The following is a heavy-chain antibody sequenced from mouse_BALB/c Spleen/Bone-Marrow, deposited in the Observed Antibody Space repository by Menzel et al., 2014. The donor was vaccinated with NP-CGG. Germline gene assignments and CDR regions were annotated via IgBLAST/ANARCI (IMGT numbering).Heavy chain of an antibody. CDR1: GFKIKDTY. J-gene: IGHJ4*01. Sequence: EAQLQESGAELVEPGASVKLSCTATGFKIKDTYMHWVKQRPEQGLEWIGRIDPANGNTKYDPKFQGKATITADTSSNKAYLQLSSLTYEDTAVYYVSRCEYYAMDYGGQGTSVTVSS. CDR3: SRCEYYAMDY. V-gene: IGHV14-3*02. CDR2: IDPANGNT.